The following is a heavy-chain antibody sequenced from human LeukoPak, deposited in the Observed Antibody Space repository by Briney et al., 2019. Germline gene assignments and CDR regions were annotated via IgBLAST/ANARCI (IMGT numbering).Heavy chain of an antibody. CDR2: ISSSSSYI. D-gene: IGHD2-15*01. CDR1: GFTFSSYS. CDR3: ARDGGSYNFDY. J-gene: IGHJ4*02. Sequence: GGSLRLSCAASGFTFSSYSMNWVRQAPGKGLEWASSISSSSSYIYYADPVKGRFTISRDNAKNSLYLQMNSLRAEDTAVYYCARDGGSYNFDYWGQGTLVTVSS. V-gene: IGHV3-21*01.